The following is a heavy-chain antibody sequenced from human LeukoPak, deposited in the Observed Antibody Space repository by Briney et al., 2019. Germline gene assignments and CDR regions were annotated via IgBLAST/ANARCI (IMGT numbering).Heavy chain of an antibody. V-gene: IGHV1-2*02. CDR3: ARGSILLNYYAMDV. CDR2: INPDSGYT. CDR1: GFTFTDYY. Sequence: ASVKVSCKASGFTFTDYYIHWVRQAPGQGLEWVGCINPDSGYTIYAQQFQGRVSLTRDTSISTAYMEVRRLTPDDTAVYYCARGSILLNYYAMDVWGQGTTVTVSS. J-gene: IGHJ6*02.